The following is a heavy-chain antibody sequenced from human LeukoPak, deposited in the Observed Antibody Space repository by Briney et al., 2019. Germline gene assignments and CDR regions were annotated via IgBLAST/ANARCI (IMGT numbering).Heavy chain of an antibody. CDR1: GFTFSSYA. CDR2: ISGSGGST. Sequence: PGGSLRLSCAASGFTFSSYAMSWVRQAPGKGLEWVSAISGSGGSTYYADSVKGRFTISRDNSKNTLYLQMNSLRAEDTAVYYCAKEAYYDSSGYYYLWDYWGQGTLVTVSS. J-gene: IGHJ4*02. CDR3: AKEAYYDSSGYYYLWDY. D-gene: IGHD3-22*01. V-gene: IGHV3-23*01.